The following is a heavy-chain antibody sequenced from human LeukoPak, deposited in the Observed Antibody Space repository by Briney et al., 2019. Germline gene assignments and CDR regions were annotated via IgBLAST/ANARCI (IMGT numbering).Heavy chain of an antibody. CDR2: VYNDGST. Sequence: GGSLRLSCAASGFTVSSNYMSWVRQAPGKGLEWVSSVYNDGSTNYADSAKGRFTMSRGNSKNTLYLQMNSLRAEDTAVYYCARGVDYYGSSGTIDYWGQGTLVTVSS. CDR3: ARGVDYYGSSGTIDY. J-gene: IGHJ4*02. V-gene: IGHV3-53*01. D-gene: IGHD3-22*01. CDR1: GFTVSSNY.